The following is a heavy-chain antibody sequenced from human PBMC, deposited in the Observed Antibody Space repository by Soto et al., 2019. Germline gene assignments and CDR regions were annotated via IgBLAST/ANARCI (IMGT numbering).Heavy chain of an antibody. J-gene: IGHJ4*02. V-gene: IGHV4-4*02. CDR2: IYHHGST. CDR1: NGSINTSFW. Sequence: QGQLQESGPGLVKPSETLSLTCAVSNGSINTSFWWSWVRQSPGKALEWIGEIYHHGSTNYNPSLKSRVTVSIDKSKNQFSLKLYSVTTVDTAIYYCARRFSVTTMRGFFDSWGQGSLVTVSS. D-gene: IGHD4-17*01. CDR3: ARRFSVTTMRGFFDS.